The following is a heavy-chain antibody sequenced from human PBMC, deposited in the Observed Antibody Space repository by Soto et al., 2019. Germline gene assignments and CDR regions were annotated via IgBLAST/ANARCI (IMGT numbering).Heavy chain of an antibody. J-gene: IGHJ6*02. D-gene: IGHD4-17*01. CDR3: ARDSPRGYDYGDYYYYGMDV. Sequence: SASVKVSCKASGYTFTSYCFSWVRQAPGQGLEWMGWISASNGNTNYAHKLQGRVTMTADKSTSTAYMELSSLRSEDTAVYYCARDSPRGYDYGDYYYYGMDVWGQGTTVTVSS. CDR2: ISASNGNT. V-gene: IGHV1-18*01. CDR1: GYTFTSYC.